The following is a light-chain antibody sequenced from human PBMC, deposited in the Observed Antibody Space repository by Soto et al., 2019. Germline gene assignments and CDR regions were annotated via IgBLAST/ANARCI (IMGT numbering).Light chain of an antibody. Sequence: EIVMMQSPATLSVSPGGRATLSYRASPSVSSDLAWYQQKTGQAPSLLLYGGTTRATGIPARFSGSGSGTECTLTISSLESDDFAVYYCQQNNNWGRFGHGIKVEVK. J-gene: IGKJ1*01. V-gene: IGKV3-15*01. CDR1: PSVSSD. CDR3: QQNNNWGR. CDR2: GGT.